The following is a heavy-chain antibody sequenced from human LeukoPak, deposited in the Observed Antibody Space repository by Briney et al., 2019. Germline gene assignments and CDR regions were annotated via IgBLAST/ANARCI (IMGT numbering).Heavy chain of an antibody. D-gene: IGHD6-13*01. V-gene: IGHV7-4-1*02. Sequence: ASVKVSCKASGYTLTSYAMNWVRQAPGQGLEWMGWINTNTGNPTYAQGFTGRFVFSLDTSVSTAYLQISSLKAEDTAVYYCARDVSRRAAAGTDNVWFDPWGQGTLVTVSS. J-gene: IGHJ5*02. CDR1: GYTLTSYA. CDR2: INTNTGNP. CDR3: ARDVSRRAAAGTDNVWFDP.